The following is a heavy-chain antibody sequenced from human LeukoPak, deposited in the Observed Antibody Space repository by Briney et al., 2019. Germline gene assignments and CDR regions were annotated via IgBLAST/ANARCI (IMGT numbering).Heavy chain of an antibody. Sequence: GGSLRLSCAASGFTFSSYAMSWVRQAPGKGLVWVSLINTDGSSTSYADSVKGRFTISRDNAKSMLYLEMNSLRAEDTAVYYCARLPGAGEVDYWGQGTLVTVSS. CDR3: ARLPGAGEVDY. CDR1: GFTFSSYA. V-gene: IGHV3-74*01. D-gene: IGHD3-10*01. J-gene: IGHJ4*02. CDR2: INTDGSST.